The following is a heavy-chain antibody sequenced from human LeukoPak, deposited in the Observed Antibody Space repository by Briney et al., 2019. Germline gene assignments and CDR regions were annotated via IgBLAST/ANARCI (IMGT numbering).Heavy chain of an antibody. CDR3: ARCQYNSSPDF. Sequence: PGESLRLSCAASGFTFIDYSMSWIRQAPGKGLEWVSYISPTSDYTSYADSVKGRFTIFRDNAKNSLFLQMNSLRVEDTAVYYCARCQYNSSPDFWGQGTLVTVLS. D-gene: IGHD6-13*01. J-gene: IGHJ4*02. CDR1: GFTFIDYS. CDR2: ISPTSDYT. V-gene: IGHV3-11*03.